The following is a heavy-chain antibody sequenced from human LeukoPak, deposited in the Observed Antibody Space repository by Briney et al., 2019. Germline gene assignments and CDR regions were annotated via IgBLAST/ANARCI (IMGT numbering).Heavy chain of an antibody. CDR3: AIFTQYFDY. J-gene: IGHJ4*02. CDR1: GYSFTNYW. V-gene: IGHV5-51*01. Sequence: GESLKISCKDSGYSFTNYWIGWVRQMPGKGLEWMGIIHSADSNTKYSPSFQGQVTISADKSISTAYLQWSGLKASDTAMYYCAIFTQYFDYWGQGILVTVSS. D-gene: IGHD3-16*01. CDR2: IHSADSNT.